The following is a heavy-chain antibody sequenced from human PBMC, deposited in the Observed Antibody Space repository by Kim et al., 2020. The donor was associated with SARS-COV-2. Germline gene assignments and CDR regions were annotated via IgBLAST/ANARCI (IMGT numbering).Heavy chain of an antibody. D-gene: IGHD2-2*01. Sequence: ASVKVSCKASGYTFTSYAMNWVRQAPGQGLEWMGWINTNTGNPTYAQGFTGRFVFSLDTSVSTAYLQISSLKAEDTAVYYCVREFHCSSTSCLDYWGQGTLVTVSS. CDR3: VREFHCSSTSCLDY. V-gene: IGHV7-4-1*02. CDR1: GYTFTSYA. CDR2: INTNTGNP. J-gene: IGHJ4*02.